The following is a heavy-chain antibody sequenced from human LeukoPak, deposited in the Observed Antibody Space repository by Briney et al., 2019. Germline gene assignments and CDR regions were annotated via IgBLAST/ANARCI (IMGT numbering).Heavy chain of an antibody. Sequence: GDPLRLSCAASGFTLSSYVMHWVRQPPGKGLEYVATIIMNGGSTYYANSVKGRFTIYRDNTKNTLYLQMGSLRAEDMAVYYCARVGGQLLSPFYYWGQGTLVTVSS. CDR2: IIMNGGST. CDR1: GFTLSSYV. CDR3: ARVGGQLLSPFYY. V-gene: IGHV3-64*01. J-gene: IGHJ4*02. D-gene: IGHD2-2*01.